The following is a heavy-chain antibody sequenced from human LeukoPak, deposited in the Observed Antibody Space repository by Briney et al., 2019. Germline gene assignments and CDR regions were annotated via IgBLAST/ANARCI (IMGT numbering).Heavy chain of an antibody. J-gene: IGHJ6*02. V-gene: IGHV1-18*01. CDR1: GYAFTIYG. Sequence: AAVKLSFSASGYAFTIYGISLVRKAHGQGLEWMGGISAYNSNTNYAQKLQGRVTMTTDTSTSTAYMELRSLRSDDTAVYYCARVGYDFWSGPNYYYGMDVWGQGTTVTVSS. CDR3: ARVGYDFWSGPNYYYGMDV. CDR2: ISAYNSNT. D-gene: IGHD3-3*01.